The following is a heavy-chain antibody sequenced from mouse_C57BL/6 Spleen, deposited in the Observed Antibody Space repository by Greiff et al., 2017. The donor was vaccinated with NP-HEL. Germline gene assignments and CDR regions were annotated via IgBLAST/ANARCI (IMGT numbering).Heavy chain of an antibody. CDR1: GYTFTDYE. J-gene: IGHJ4*01. CDR2: IDPETGGT. D-gene: IGHD1-1*01. Sequence: QVQLQQSGAELVRPGASVTLSCKASGYTFTDYEMHWVKQTPVHGLEWIGAIDPETGGTAYNQKFKGKAILTADKSSSTAYMELRSLTSEDSAVYYCTRWYYGSSHYYAMDYWGQGTSVTVSS. V-gene: IGHV1-15*01. CDR3: TRWYYGSSHYYAMDY.